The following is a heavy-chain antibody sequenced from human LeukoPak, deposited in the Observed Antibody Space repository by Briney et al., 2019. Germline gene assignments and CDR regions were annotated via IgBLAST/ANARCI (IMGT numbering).Heavy chain of an antibody. Sequence: GGSLRLSCAASRFTVSSNYMSWVRQAPGKGLESVSVIYSGGSTYYADSVKGRFTISRDNSKNTLYLQMNSLRAEDTAVYYCARGRIVGATKDLFFDYWGQGTLVTVSS. CDR2: IYSGGST. D-gene: IGHD1-26*01. CDR3: ARGRIVGATKDLFFDY. V-gene: IGHV3-53*01. J-gene: IGHJ4*02. CDR1: RFTVSSNY.